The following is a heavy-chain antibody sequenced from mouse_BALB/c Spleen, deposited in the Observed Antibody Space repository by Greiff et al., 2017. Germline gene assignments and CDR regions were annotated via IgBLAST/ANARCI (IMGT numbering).Heavy chain of an antibody. J-gene: IGHJ1*01. D-gene: IGHD2-1*01. CDR2: ISSGSSTI. CDR1: GFTFSSFG. Sequence: EVHVVESGGGLVQPGGSRKLSCAASGFTFSSFGMHWVRQAPEKVLEWVAYISSGSSTIYYADTVKGLFTISRDNPKNTLFLQMTSLRSEDTAMSYCARSGGKYEGWYFEVWGAGTSVTVSS. CDR3: ARSGGKYEGWYFEV. V-gene: IGHV5-17*02.